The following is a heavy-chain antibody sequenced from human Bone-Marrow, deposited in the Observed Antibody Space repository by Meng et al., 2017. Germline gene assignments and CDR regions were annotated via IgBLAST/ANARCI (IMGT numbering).Heavy chain of an antibody. CDR1: GGTFSSYA. Sequence: SVKVSCKASGGTFSSYAISWVRQAPGQGLEWMGGIIPIFGTANYAQKFQGRVTITADESTSTAYMELSSLRSEDTAVYYCAREYGSSGYYWYYYGMDVWGQGTTVTVSS. CDR3: AREYGSSGYYWYYYGMDV. J-gene: IGHJ6*02. V-gene: IGHV1-69*13. CDR2: IIPIFGTA. D-gene: IGHD3-22*01.